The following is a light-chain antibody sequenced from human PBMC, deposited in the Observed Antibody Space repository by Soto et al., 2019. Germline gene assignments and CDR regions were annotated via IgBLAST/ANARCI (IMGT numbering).Light chain of an antibody. J-gene: IGKJ1*01. Sequence: EIVLTQSPGTLSLSPGERATLSCRASQSVSNNYLAWYQQKPGQAPRRLIYGASNRATGIPDRFSGSGSGTDFTLTISRREPEDFAVYYCQQYGSSGTCGQGTKVEIK. CDR1: QSVSNNY. CDR2: GAS. V-gene: IGKV3-20*01. CDR3: QQYGSSGT.